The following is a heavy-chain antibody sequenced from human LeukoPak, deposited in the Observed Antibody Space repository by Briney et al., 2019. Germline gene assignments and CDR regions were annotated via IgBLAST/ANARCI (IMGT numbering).Heavy chain of an antibody. V-gene: IGHV4-4*09. CDR2: VYTSGST. CDR1: GGSISSYY. J-gene: IGHJ5*02. CDR3: ARQSSGYSYMRDRWNWFDP. Sequence: SETLSLTCTVSGGSISSYYWSWIRQPPGKGLEWIGYVYTSGSTNYNTSLKSRVTISVDTSKNQLSLKLSSVTAADTAVYYCARQSSGYSYMRDRWNWFDPWGQGTLVTVSS. D-gene: IGHD5-18*01.